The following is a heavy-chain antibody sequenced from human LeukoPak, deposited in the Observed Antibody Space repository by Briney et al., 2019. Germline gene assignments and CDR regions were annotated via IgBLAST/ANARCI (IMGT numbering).Heavy chain of an antibody. Sequence: PSETLSLTCTVSGGSISSYYWSWIRQPAGKGLEWIGRIYTTGSTNYNPSLKSRVTMSVDKSKNHFSLKLNSVTAADTAVYYCARDPTTVTIEYFDYWDQGTLVTVSS. CDR3: ARDPTTVTIEYFDY. J-gene: IGHJ4*02. V-gene: IGHV4-4*07. CDR2: IYTTGST. D-gene: IGHD4-17*01. CDR1: GGSISSYY.